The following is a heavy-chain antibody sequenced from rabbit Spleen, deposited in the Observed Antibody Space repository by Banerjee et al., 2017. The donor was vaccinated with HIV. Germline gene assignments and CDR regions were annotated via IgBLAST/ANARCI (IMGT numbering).Heavy chain of an antibody. D-gene: IGHD1-1*01. CDR1: GFSFSDRDV. V-gene: IGHV1S45*01. J-gene: IGHJ4*01. CDR2: MNTETGKG. CDR3: ARDLTAVIGWNFNL. Sequence: QEQLVESGGGLVQPEGSLTLTCTASGFSFSDRDVMCWVRQAPGKGLEWIACMNTETGKGVYANWAKGRFAISKTPTTTVTLQMTSLTAADTATYFCARDLTAVIGWNFNLWGQGTLVTVS.